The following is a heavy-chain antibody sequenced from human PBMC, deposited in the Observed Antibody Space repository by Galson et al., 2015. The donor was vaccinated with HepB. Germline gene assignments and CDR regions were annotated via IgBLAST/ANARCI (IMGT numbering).Heavy chain of an antibody. CDR1: GFTCSHYW. D-gene: IGHD6-19*01. V-gene: IGHV3-7*03. Sequence: SLRLSCAASGFTCSHYWMSWVRQAPGKGLEWVANIKQDGSEKYYVDSVKGRFTISRDNAKNSLYLQMNSLRAKDTAVYYCARGKAVAGQGHVDYWGQGTLVTVSS. CDR3: ARGKAVAGQGHVDY. CDR2: IKQDGSEK. J-gene: IGHJ4*02.